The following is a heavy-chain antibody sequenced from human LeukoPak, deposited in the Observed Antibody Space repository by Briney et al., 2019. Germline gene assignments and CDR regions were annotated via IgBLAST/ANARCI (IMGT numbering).Heavy chain of an antibody. Sequence: GGSLRLSCTASGFTFDNYAMIWVRQASGKGLEWVSVISGSGDGTDSADSVRGRFTISRDNSKNTLYLEMSSLRAEDTAVYYCARVRGAAAAPFDYWGQGTLVTVSS. J-gene: IGHJ4*02. D-gene: IGHD6-13*01. CDR2: ISGSGDGT. V-gene: IGHV3-23*01. CDR3: ARVRGAAAAPFDY. CDR1: GFTFDNYA.